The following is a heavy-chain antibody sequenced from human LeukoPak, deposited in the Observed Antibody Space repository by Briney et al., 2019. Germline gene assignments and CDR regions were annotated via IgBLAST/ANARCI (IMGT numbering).Heavy chain of an antibody. V-gene: IGHV3-23*01. Sequence: PGGSLRLSCAASGFTFSSYAMSWVRQAPGKGLEWVSAISGSGGSTYYADSVKGRFTISRDNSKNTLYLQMNSLRAEDTAVYYCAKVIYSGSYHLPFEYWGQGTLVTVSS. J-gene: IGHJ4*02. CDR3: AKVIYSGSYHLPFEY. D-gene: IGHD1-26*01. CDR1: GFTFSSYA. CDR2: ISGSGGST.